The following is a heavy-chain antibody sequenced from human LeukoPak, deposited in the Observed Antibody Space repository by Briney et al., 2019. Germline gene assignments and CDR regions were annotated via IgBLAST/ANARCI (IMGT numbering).Heavy chain of an antibody. CDR2: IYYTGDS. CDR3: ARYSQNGDYMLDY. Sequence: SETLSLTCNVSGASISSNYWSWIRQTPGKALEWIGYIYYTGDSNYNPSLKSRVTMSMDTSKNQFSLKVTSVTAADTAVYYCARYSQNGDYMLDYWGQGTLVTVSS. D-gene: IGHD4-17*01. V-gene: IGHV4-59*01. CDR1: GASISSNY. J-gene: IGHJ4*02.